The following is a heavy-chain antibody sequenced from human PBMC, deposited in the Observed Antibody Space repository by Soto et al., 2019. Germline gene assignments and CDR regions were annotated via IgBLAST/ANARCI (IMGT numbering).Heavy chain of an antibody. V-gene: IGHV2-5*01. J-gene: IGHJ5*02. CDR1: GLSLRSSGVG. Sequence: SGPKLVNATHTLTLACTFSGLSLRSSGVGVGWIRQPPGKALEWLALIYWNDDKRYSPSLKSRLTITKDTSKNQVVLTMTNMDPVDTDTYYCAHRPLRSITMVRGTNWSDPWGQGTLVTVSS. CDR3: AHRPLRSITMVRGTNWSDP. CDR2: IYWNDDK. D-gene: IGHD3-10*01.